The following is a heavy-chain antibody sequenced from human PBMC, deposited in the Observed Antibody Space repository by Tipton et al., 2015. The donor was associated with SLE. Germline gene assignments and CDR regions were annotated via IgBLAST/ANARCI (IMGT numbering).Heavy chain of an antibody. CDR3: ARDRGSGQLEP. D-gene: IGHD6-6*01. J-gene: IGHJ6*02. V-gene: IGHV4-39*07. Sequence: TLSLTCTVSGGSISSSSYYWGWIRQPPGKGLEWIGSIYYSGSTYYNPSLKSRVTISVDTSKNQFSLKLSSVTAADTAVYYCARDRGSGQLEPWGQGTTVTVSS. CDR1: GGSISSSSYY. CDR2: IYYSGST.